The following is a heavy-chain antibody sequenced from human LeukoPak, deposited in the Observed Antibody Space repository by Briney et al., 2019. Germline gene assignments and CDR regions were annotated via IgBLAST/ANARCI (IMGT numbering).Heavy chain of an antibody. CDR1: GYTFTSYG. Sequence: ASVKVSCKASGYTFTSYGISWVRQAPGQGLEWMGWISAYNGNTNYAQKLQGRATMTTDTSTSTAYMELRSLRSDDTAVYYCARDERSPIAAVDYYYYGMDVWGQGTTVTVSS. D-gene: IGHD6-13*01. CDR2: ISAYNGNT. CDR3: ARDERSPIAAVDYYYYGMDV. J-gene: IGHJ6*02. V-gene: IGHV1-18*01.